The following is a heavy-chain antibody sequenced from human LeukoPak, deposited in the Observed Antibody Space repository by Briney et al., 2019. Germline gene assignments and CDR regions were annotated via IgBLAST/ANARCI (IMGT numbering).Heavy chain of an antibody. CDR2: ISSSSSYI. Sequence: PGGSLRLSCAASGFTLSSYSINWVRHAPGKGLEWVSSISSSSSYIYYADSVKGRFTISRDNAKHSLYLQMNSLRAEDTAVYYCARDVYCSGGSCYPPLIDLWGQGTLLTVSS. J-gene: IGHJ4*02. D-gene: IGHD2-15*01. CDR3: ARDVYCSGGSCYPPLIDL. V-gene: IGHV3-21*01. CDR1: GFTLSSYS.